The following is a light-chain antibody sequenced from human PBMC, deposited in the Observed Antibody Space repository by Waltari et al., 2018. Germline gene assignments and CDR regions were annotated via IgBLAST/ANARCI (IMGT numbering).Light chain of an antibody. CDR2: SNN. V-gene: IGLV1-47*02. CDR1: SSNIGSNY. CDR3: AAWDDSLRKV. J-gene: IGLJ3*02. Sequence: QSVLTQPPSASGTPGQRVTISCSGSSSNIGSNYVSWYLQLPATAPKRLIYSNNQRPSGVPDRFSGTKSGTSASLAISGLRSEDEADYYCAAWDDSLRKVFGGGTKLTVL.